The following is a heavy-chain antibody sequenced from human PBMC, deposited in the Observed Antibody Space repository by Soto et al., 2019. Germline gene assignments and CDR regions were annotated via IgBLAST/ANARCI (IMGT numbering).Heavy chain of an antibody. CDR2: IIPIFGTA. D-gene: IGHD5-18*01. V-gene: IGHV1-69*13. Sequence: SVKVSCKASGGTFSSYAISWVRQAPGQGLEWMGGIIPIFGTANYAQKFQGRVTITADESKNQFSLQLNSVTPEDTAVYYCARDRLSVDTAMVYYYYYGMDVWGQGTTVTVSS. J-gene: IGHJ6*02. CDR1: GGTFSSYA. CDR3: ARDRLSVDTAMVYYYYYGMDV.